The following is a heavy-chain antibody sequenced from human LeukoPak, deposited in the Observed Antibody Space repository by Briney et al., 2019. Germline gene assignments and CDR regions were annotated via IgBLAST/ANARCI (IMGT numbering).Heavy chain of an antibody. V-gene: IGHV3-48*02. CDR2: ISSINTI. CDR3: ARDRQYSRFDP. CDR1: GFTFSNSA. Sequence: SGGSLRLSCAASGFTFSNSAMNWARQAPGKGLEWLSYISSINTIYYADSVKGRFTISRDNAKNSLYLQMNSLRDEDTAVYYCARDRQYSRFDPWGQGTLVTVSS. D-gene: IGHD2-15*01. J-gene: IGHJ5*02.